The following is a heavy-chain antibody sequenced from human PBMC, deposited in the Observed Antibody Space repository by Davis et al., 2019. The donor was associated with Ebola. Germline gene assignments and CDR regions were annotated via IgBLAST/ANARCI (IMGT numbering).Heavy chain of an antibody. CDR2: IKSKTDGGTT. D-gene: IGHD2-2*03. J-gene: IGHJ5*02. CDR1: GFTFSNAW. V-gene: IGHV3-15*01. CDR3: TTVAIVVVPAAIRIDP. Sequence: GESLKISCAASGFTFSNAWMSWVRQAPGKGLEWVGRIKSKTDGGTTDYAAPVKGRFTISRDDSKNTLYLQMNSLKTEDTAVYYCTTVAIVVVPAAIRIDPWGQGTLVTVSS.